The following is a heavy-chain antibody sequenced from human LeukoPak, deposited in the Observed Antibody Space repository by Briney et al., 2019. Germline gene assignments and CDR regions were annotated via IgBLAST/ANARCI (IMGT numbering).Heavy chain of an antibody. J-gene: IGHJ4*02. Sequence: GGSLRLSCATSGFTFSAYSMNWGRHATGKGLEWVANINGRGFSRHYADSIKGRFTISGDNTKVLLYLQMTSLRADDTALYYCTRDQPSSGWGFDSWGRGTLVIVSS. CDR2: INGRGFSR. D-gene: IGHD6-19*01. V-gene: IGHV3-21*06. CDR1: GFTFSAYS. CDR3: TRDQPSSGWGFDS.